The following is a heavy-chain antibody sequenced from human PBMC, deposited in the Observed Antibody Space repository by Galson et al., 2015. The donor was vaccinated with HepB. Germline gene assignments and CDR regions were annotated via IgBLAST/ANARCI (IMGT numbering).Heavy chain of an antibody. Sequence: SVKVSCKVSGYTLTELSMHWVRQAPGKGLEWMGGFDPEDGETIYAQKFQGRVTMTEDTSTDTAYMELSSLRSEDTAVYYCATVTMGDTAMEGYYYYGMDVWGQGTTVTVSS. CDR2: FDPEDGET. J-gene: IGHJ6*02. CDR3: ATVTMGDTAMEGYYYYGMDV. V-gene: IGHV1-24*01. CDR1: GYTLTELS. D-gene: IGHD5-18*01.